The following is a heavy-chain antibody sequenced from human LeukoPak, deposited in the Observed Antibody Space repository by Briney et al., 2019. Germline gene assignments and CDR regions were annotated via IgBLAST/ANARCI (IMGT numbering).Heavy chain of an antibody. Sequence: SETLSLTCTVSGGSISSYYWGWIRQPPGKGLEWIGNIYYTGSTYYNPSLKSRVTISVDTSKNQFSLKVRSVTAADTAVYYCARAASYSSSWYGWWFDPWGQGTLVTVSS. CDR2: IYYTGST. D-gene: IGHD6-13*01. CDR1: GGSISSYY. J-gene: IGHJ5*02. CDR3: ARAASYSSSWYGWWFDP. V-gene: IGHV4-39*07.